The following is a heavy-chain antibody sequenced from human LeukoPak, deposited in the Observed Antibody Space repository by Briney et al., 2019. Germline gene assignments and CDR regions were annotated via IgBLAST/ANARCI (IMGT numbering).Heavy chain of an antibody. Sequence: SVKVSCKASGGTFTYYAISWVRQAPGQGLEWMGSIIPIFGTTNYAQNLQGRVTITTDESTSTAYMELSSLRSEDTAVYYCAKDRSSSSPDVFDIWGQGTMVTVSS. CDR3: AKDRSSSSPDVFDI. V-gene: IGHV1-69*05. D-gene: IGHD6-6*01. J-gene: IGHJ3*02. CDR1: GGTFTYYA. CDR2: IIPIFGTT.